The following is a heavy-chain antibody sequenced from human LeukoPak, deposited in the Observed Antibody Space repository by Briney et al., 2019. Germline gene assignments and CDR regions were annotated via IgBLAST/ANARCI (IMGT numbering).Heavy chain of an antibody. CDR2: INHSGST. CDR1: GGSFSGYY. J-gene: IGHJ4*02. D-gene: IGHD2-15*01. V-gene: IGHV4-34*01. Sequence: PSETLSLTCAVYGGSFSGYYWSWIRQPPGKGLEWIGEINHSGSTNYNPSLKSRVTISVDTSKNQFSLKLSSVTAADTAVYYCARGYCSGGSCYRHFDYWGQGTLVTVSS. CDR3: ARGYCSGGSCYRHFDY.